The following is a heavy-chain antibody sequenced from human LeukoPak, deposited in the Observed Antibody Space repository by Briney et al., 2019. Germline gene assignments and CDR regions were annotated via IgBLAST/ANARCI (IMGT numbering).Heavy chain of an antibody. J-gene: IGHJ4*02. V-gene: IGHV4-39*07. CDR1: GGSISSSSYY. D-gene: IGHD3-3*01. CDR2: IYYSGST. Sequence: SETLSLTCTVSGGSISSSSYYWGWIRQPPGKGLEWIGSIYYSGSTYYNPSLKSRVTISVDTSKNQFSLKLSSVTAADTAVYYCARDGNTIFGVVITYYFDYWGQGILVTVSS. CDR3: ARDGNTIFGVVITYYFDY.